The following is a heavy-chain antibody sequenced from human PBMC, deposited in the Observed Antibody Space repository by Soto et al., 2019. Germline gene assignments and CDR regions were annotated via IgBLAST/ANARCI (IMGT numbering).Heavy chain of an antibody. V-gene: IGHV4-59*08. CDR2: IYYRGST. D-gene: IGHD4-4*01. CDR1: GGSISSYY. Sequence: LSPSCTVSGGSISSYYWSWIGQPLGKGLVWIGYIYYRGSTNYNPSLKSLVTISVDTSKNQFSLMLSSVTAADTTVYYCARLSTTVPYYAYWDQGNLVTVSS. CDR3: ARLSTTVPYYAY. J-gene: IGHJ4*02.